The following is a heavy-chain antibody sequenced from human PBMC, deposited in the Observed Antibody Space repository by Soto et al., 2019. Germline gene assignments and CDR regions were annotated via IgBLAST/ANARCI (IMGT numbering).Heavy chain of an antibody. V-gene: IGHV4-30-4*01. D-gene: IGHD6-6*01. J-gene: IGHJ4*02. CDR1: GGSISSGDYY. CDR2: IYYRGST. Sequence: QVQLQESGPGLVKPSQTLSLTCTVSGGSISSGDYYWSWIRQPPGKGLEWIGYIYYRGSTYYNPSTKRRVTIAVDTSKNQIALKLGSVAAADTAVYYGARVNENSHRGSFAYWGQGTLVTVSS. CDR3: ARVNENSHRGSFAY.